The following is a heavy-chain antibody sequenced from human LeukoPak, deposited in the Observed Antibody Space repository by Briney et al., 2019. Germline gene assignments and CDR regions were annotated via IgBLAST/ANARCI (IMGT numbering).Heavy chain of an antibody. Sequence: GGSLRLSCAASGFTFSHYWMSWVRQAPGEGLEWVANINGDGSEKYYVDSVKGRFTISRDSAENSLFLQMNSLRDEDTAVYYCGRDDWGPADYWGQGTLVTVSS. D-gene: IGHD3-9*01. CDR1: GFTFSHYW. J-gene: IGHJ4*02. CDR2: INGDGSEK. CDR3: GRDDWGPADY. V-gene: IGHV3-7*01.